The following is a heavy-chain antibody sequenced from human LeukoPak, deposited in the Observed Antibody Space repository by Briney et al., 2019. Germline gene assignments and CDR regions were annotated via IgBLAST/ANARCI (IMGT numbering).Heavy chain of an antibody. CDR2: IYSSGSA. CDR3: ARGPYYDSSGDNWFDP. D-gene: IGHD3-22*01. CDR1: GGSVNSGAYY. Sequence: SETLSLTCTVSGGSVNSGAYYWSWIRQPPGKGLEWIGNIYSSGSAYYNPSLKSRVTISEDTSKNQFSLKLSSVTAADTAVYYCARGPYYDSSGDNWFDPWGQGTLVTVSS. V-gene: IGHV4-39*07. J-gene: IGHJ5*02.